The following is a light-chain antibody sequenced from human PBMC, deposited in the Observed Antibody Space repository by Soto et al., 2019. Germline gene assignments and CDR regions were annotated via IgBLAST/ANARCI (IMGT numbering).Light chain of an antibody. CDR3: QQRSKWVT. CDR2: DAS. CDR1: QSVSSY. V-gene: IGKV3-11*01. Sequence: EIVFTQSPATLSLSPGERATLSCRASQSVSSYLAWYQQKPGQAPRLLIYDASNRATGIPARFSGSGSGTDFTLTISXLEPEDFGIYYCQQRSKWVTFGRGTKVDIK. J-gene: IGKJ4*01.